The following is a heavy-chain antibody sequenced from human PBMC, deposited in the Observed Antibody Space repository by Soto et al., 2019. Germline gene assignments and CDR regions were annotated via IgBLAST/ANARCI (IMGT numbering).Heavy chain of an antibody. CDR1: GFTLSSYS. V-gene: IGHV3-48*02. CDR3: ASALFSSWEYYYYYGMDV. Sequence: GALRLSCSASGFTLSSYSMHWVRPAPCKGLEWVSYISSSSSTIYYSDSVKGRFTISRDNAKNSLYLQMNSLRDEDTAVYYCASALFSSWEYYYYYGMDVWGQGTTVTVS. D-gene: IGHD1-26*01. CDR2: ISSSSSTI. J-gene: IGHJ6*02.